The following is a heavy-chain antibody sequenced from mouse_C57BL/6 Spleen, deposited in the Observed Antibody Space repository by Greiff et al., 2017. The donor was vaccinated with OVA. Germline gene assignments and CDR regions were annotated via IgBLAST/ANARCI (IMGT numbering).Heavy chain of an antibody. Sequence: QVQLQQPGAELVRPGSSVKLSCKASGYTFTSYWMHWVKQRPIQGLEWIGNIDPSDSETHYNQKFKDKATLTVDKSSSTAYMQLSSLTSEDSAVYYCARSHLLLRYFDVWGTGTTVTVSS. J-gene: IGHJ1*03. D-gene: IGHD1-1*01. CDR1: GYTFTSYW. V-gene: IGHV1-52*01. CDR3: ARSHLLLRYFDV. CDR2: IDPSDSET.